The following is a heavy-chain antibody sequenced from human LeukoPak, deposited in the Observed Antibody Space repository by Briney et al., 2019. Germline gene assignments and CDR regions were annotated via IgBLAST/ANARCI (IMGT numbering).Heavy chain of an antibody. V-gene: IGHV2-5*01. Sequence: ESGPTLVNPTQTLTLTCTFSGFSLTTTGVGVGWIRQPPGKALEWLALIYWNDDKRYSPSLKSRLTITKDTSKNQVVLTMTNMDPVDTATYYCARSIVVVPAAIGSYYYYGMDVWGQGTTVTVSS. CDR2: IYWNDDK. D-gene: IGHD2-2*01. CDR1: GFSLTTTGVG. J-gene: IGHJ6*02. CDR3: ARSIVVVPAAIGSYYYYGMDV.